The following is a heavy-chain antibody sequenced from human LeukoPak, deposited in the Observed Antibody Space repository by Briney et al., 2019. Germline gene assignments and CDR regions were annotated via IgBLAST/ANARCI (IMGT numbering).Heavy chain of an antibody. CDR1: GYTFTNYF. J-gene: IGHJ4*02. CDR2: INPITGTT. V-gene: IGHV1-46*01. CDR3: AREERLIAATGRGAFDY. Sequence: GASVKVSRKASGYTFTNYFMHWVRQAPGQGLEWMGIINPITGTTTYAQKFQGRVTMTRDTSTGTVYMELSSLRSEDTAVYYCAREERLIAATGRGAFDYWGQGTLVTVSS. D-gene: IGHD6-13*01.